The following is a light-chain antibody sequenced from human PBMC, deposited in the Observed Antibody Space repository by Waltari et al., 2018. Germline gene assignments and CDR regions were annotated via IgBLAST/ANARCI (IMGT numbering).Light chain of an antibody. CDR3: MGITHWTPSLT. Sequence: DVVMTQSPLSLPVTLGQRASISCRSSQSLPYSDGNTYLNWFHQRPGQSPRRLIYKFSNRDSGVPDRFSGSGSHTDFALTISSVAAENVATYFCMGITHWTPSLTFGGGTKVEIK. CDR1: QSLPYSDGNTY. J-gene: IGKJ4*01. CDR2: KFS. V-gene: IGKV2-30*01.